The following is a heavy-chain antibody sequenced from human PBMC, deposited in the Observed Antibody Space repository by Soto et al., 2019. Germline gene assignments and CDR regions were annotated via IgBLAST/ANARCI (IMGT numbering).Heavy chain of an antibody. CDR3: ASIRANTYYYGMDV. Sequence: QVQLVQSGAEVKKPGSSVKVSCKASGGTFSSYAISWVRQAPGQGLEWMGGIIPIFGTADYAQKFQGRVTITADESKSTAYMELSSLKSDDTAVYYCASIRANTYYYGMDVWGQGTTVTVSS. CDR1: GGTFSSYA. D-gene: IGHD3-10*01. V-gene: IGHV1-69*12. J-gene: IGHJ6*02. CDR2: IIPIFGTA.